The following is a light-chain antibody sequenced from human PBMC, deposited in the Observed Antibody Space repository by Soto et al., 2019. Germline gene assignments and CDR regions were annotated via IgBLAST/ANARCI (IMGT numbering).Light chain of an antibody. Sequence: EKVMTQSPATPSVSPGERATLSCRASQSVSSNLAWYQQKPGQAPRLLIYGASTRATGIPARFSGSGSGTEFTLTISSLQSEDFAVYYCQQYNNWPPLTFGGGTKVEIK. CDR1: QSVSSN. CDR2: GAS. CDR3: QQYNNWPPLT. J-gene: IGKJ4*01. V-gene: IGKV3-15*01.